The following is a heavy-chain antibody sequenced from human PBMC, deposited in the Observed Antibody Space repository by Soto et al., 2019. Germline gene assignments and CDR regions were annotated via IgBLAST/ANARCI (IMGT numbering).Heavy chain of an antibody. CDR1: GFTFSSYW. CDR2: INSDGSST. J-gene: IGHJ4*02. D-gene: IGHD5-18*01. Sequence: GGSLRLSCAASGFTFSSYWMHWVRQAPGKGLVWVSRINSDGSSTSYADSVKGRFTISRDNAKNTLYRQMNSLRAEDTAVYYCARRIDWDGYSYGSLYDYWGQGTLVTVSS. CDR3: ARRIDWDGYSYGSLYDY. V-gene: IGHV3-74*01.